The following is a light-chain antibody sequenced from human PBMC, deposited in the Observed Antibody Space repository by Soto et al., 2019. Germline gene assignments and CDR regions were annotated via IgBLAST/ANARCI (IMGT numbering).Light chain of an antibody. CDR3: QQSDTFPAT. Sequence: DVQMTQSPSSVSASVGDRVTITCRASQGIRSWLAWYQQKPGKAAKLLISAASTLQSGVPARFSGSGSGTDFTLTISGLQPEDFAPYYCQQSDTFPATFGGGTRVEIK. CDR1: QGIRSW. CDR2: AAS. J-gene: IGKJ4*01. V-gene: IGKV1D-12*01.